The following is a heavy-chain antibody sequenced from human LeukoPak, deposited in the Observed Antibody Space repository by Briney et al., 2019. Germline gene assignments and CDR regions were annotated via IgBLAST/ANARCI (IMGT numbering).Heavy chain of an antibody. V-gene: IGHV4-61*02. J-gene: IGHJ4*02. CDR2: IYTSGST. Sequence: SETLSLTCTVSGGSISSGSYYWSWIRQPAGKGLEWIGRIYTSGSTNYNPSLKSRVTISVDTSKNQFSLKLSSVTAADTAVYYCAKAQGNRLSSSQLFDYWGQGTLVTVSS. D-gene: IGHD6-13*01. CDR1: GGSISSGSYY. CDR3: AKAQGNRLSSSQLFDY.